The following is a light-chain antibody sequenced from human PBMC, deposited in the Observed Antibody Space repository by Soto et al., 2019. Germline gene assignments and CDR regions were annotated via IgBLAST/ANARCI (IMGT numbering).Light chain of an antibody. CDR3: QQYYSFPT. CDR2: DAS. CDR1: QSISYW. Sequence: DIQLTPSPSTLSASVGDIVKITCRASQSISYWVAWYQQKPGKAPKLLISDASFLESGVPSRFSGSRSGAQFTLTISSLQPDDFATYYCQQYYSFPTFGQGTRLEI. J-gene: IGKJ5*01. V-gene: IGKV1-5*01.